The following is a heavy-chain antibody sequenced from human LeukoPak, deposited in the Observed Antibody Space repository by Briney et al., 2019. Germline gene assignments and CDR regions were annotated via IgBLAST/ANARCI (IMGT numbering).Heavy chain of an antibody. CDR1: GFTFSSCS. D-gene: IGHD3-16*02. Sequence: GGSLRLSCAASGFTFSSCSMNWVRQAPGKGLEWVSYISSSSSTIYYADSVKGRFTISRDNAKNSLYLQMNSLRDEDTAVYYCARDQYDYVWGSYRDFDYWGQGTLVTVSS. V-gene: IGHV3-48*02. CDR2: ISSSSSTI. CDR3: ARDQYDYVWGSYRDFDY. J-gene: IGHJ4*02.